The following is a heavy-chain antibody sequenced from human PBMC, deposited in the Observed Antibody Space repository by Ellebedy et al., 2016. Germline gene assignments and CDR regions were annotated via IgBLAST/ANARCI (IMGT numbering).Heavy chain of an antibody. CDR1: GFTFDDYA. CDR3: ATEGGY. V-gene: IGHV3-9*01. J-gene: IGHJ4*02. Sequence: GGSLRLXXAASGFTFDDYAMHWVRQAPGKGLEWVSGISWNSGSIGYADSVKGRFTISRDNAKNSLYLQMNSLRAEDTALYYCATEGGYWGQGTLVTVSS. CDR2: ISWNSGSI.